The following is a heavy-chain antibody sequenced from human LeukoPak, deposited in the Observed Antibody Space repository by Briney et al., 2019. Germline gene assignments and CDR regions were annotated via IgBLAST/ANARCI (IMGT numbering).Heavy chain of an antibody. D-gene: IGHD3-3*01. Sequence: GGSLRLSCTASGFTFGDYAMSWFRQAPGKGLEWVGFIRSKAYGGTTEYAASVKGRFTIPRDDSKSIAYLQMNSLKTEDTAVYYCTSSTIFGVVRDFDYWGQGTLVTVSS. CDR1: GFTFGDYA. CDR3: TSSTIFGVVRDFDY. CDR2: IRSKAYGGTT. V-gene: IGHV3-49*03. J-gene: IGHJ4*02.